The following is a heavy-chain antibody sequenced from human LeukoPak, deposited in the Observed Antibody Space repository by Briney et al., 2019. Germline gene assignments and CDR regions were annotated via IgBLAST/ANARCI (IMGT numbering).Heavy chain of an antibody. CDR2: INPKNGAT. CDR1: GYTFTGNY. Sequence: ASVKVSCKASGYTFTGNYIHWVRQAPGQGLEWMGWINPKNGATFYTQRFQGRVTMTSDTSISTAYMELSRFTSDDTAVFYCARGPEEYWGQGTLVTVSS. CDR3: ARGPEEY. V-gene: IGHV1-2*02. J-gene: IGHJ4*02.